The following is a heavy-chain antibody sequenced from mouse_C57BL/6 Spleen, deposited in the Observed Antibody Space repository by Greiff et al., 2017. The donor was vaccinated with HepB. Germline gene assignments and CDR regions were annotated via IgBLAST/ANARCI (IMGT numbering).Heavy chain of an antibody. J-gene: IGHJ2*01. D-gene: IGHD1-1*01. CDR2: IHPNSGST. V-gene: IGHV1-64*01. Sequence: QVQLQQPGAELVKPGASVKLSCKASGYTFTSYWMHWVKQRPGQGLEWIGMIHPNSGSTNYNEKFKSKATLTVDKSSSTAYMQLSSLTSEDSAVYYSASPIITTVVAPYFDDWGQGTTLTVPS. CDR3: ASPIITTVVAPYFDD. CDR1: GYTFTSYW.